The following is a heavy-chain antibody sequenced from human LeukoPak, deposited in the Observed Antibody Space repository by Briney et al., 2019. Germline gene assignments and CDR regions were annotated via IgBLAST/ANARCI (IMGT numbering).Heavy chain of an antibody. CDR2: INTNTGNP. J-gene: IGHJ5*02. CDR1: GYTFTSYA. D-gene: IGHD6-13*01. V-gene: IGHV7-4-1*02. CDR3: TRVYNPINLDSSSWYNWFDP. Sequence: ASVKVSCKASGYTFTSYATNWVRQAPGQGLEWMGWINTNTGNPTYAQGFTGRFVFSLDTSVSTAYLQISSLKAEDTAVYYCTRVYNPINLDSSSWYNWFDPWGQGTLVTVSS.